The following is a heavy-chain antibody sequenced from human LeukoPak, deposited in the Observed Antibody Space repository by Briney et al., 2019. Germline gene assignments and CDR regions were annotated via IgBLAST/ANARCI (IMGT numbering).Heavy chain of an antibody. V-gene: IGHV3-23*01. CDR1: GFTFSSYA. CDR2: ISGSGGST. D-gene: IGHD3-10*01. J-gene: IGHJ4*02. CDR3: AKDYYGSGTRMPWDY. Sequence: PGESLRLSCAASGFTFSSYAMSWVRQAPGKGLEWVSAISGSGGSTYYADSVKGRFTISRDNSKNTLYLQMNSLRAEDTAVYYCAKDYYGSGTRMPWDYWGQGTLVTASS.